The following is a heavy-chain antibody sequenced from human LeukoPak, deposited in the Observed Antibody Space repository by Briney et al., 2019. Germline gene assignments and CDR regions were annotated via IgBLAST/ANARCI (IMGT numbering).Heavy chain of an antibody. CDR2: IIPIFGTA. J-gene: IGHJ6*03. CDR1: GGTFSSYA. V-gene: IGHV1-69*05. CDR3: ARGEAARYYYYYMDV. Sequence: SVKVSCKASGGTFSSYAISWVRQAPGQGLEWMGGIIPIFGTANYAQKFQGRVTITTDESTSTAYMELSSLRSEDTAVYYCARGEAARYYYYYMDVWGKGTTVTVSS. D-gene: IGHD6-6*01.